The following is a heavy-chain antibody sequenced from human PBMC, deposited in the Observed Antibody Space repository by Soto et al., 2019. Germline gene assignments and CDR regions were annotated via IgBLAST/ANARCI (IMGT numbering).Heavy chain of an antibody. D-gene: IGHD3-16*01. V-gene: IGHV4-34*01. CDR1: GGSFSGYS. CDR3: ARFGSY. Sequence: QVQLQQWGAGLLKPSETLSLTCAVSGGSFSGYSWSWIRQPPGKGLEWIGEIYRSGNTNYNPSLKSRVTVSLDTSKNQFSLKLTSVTAADTAVYYCARFGSYWGQGTLVTVSS. J-gene: IGHJ4*02. CDR2: IYRSGNT.